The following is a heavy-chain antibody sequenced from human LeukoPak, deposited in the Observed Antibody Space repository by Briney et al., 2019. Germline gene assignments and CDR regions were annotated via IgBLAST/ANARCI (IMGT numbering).Heavy chain of an antibody. Sequence: SETLSLTCAVYGASFSDCYWSWIRQSPEKGLEWIGEINNSGSTSYNPSLNSRVIMSVDRSKNQFSLRLTSVTAADTAVYYCARGRYGPRLGNWGQGTLVTVSS. V-gene: IGHV4-34*01. J-gene: IGHJ4*02. D-gene: IGHD3-16*01. CDR1: GASFSDCY. CDR2: INNSGST. CDR3: ARGRYGPRLGN.